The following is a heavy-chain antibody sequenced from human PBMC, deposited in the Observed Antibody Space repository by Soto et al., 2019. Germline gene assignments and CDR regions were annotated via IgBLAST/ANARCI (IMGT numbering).Heavy chain of an antibody. V-gene: IGHV3-30-3*01. CDR2: ISYDGSNK. CDR3: ARDSPQGVVVVIISGDAFDI. J-gene: IGHJ3*02. D-gene: IGHD3-22*01. CDR1: GFTFSSYA. Sequence: GGSLRLSCAASGFTFSSYAMHWVRQAPGKGLEWVAVISYDGSNKYYADSVKGRFTISRDNSKNTLYLQMNSLRAEDTAVYYCARDSPQGVVVVIISGDAFDIWGQGTMVTVS.